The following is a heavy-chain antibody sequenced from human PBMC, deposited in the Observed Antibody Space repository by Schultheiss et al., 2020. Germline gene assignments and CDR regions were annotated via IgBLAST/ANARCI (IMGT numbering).Heavy chain of an antibody. D-gene: IGHD1-7*01. CDR1: GGSFSGYY. V-gene: IGHV4-59*10. CDR3: ARGNSRHYYYYGMDV. CDR2: IYYSGGT. Sequence: SETLSLTCAVYGGSFSGYYWSWIRQPAGKGLEWIGRIYYSGGTNYNPSLKTRLAISVDTSNSQFSLELTSVTAADTAVYYCARGNSRHYYYYGMDVWGQGTTVTVSS. J-gene: IGHJ6*02.